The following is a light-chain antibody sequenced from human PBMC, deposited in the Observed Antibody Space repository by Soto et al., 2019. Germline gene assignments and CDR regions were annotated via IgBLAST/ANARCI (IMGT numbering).Light chain of an antibody. Sequence: DIQMSQSPSTLPASIGDRVTITCRASQSITNWLAWYQQKPGKAPTLLIYDASILESGVPSRFSGSGSGTEFALTISSLQPDDFATYYCQQYNSYWTFGQGTKVDIK. CDR3: QQYNSYWT. CDR1: QSITNW. J-gene: IGKJ1*01. V-gene: IGKV1-5*01. CDR2: DAS.